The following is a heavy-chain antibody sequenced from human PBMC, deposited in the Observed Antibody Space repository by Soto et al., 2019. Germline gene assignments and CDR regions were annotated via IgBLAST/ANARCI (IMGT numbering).Heavy chain of an antibody. J-gene: IGHJ6*03. CDR3: ARDQGDYGDFFYYYYYMDV. V-gene: IGHV3-33*01. CDR2: IWYDGSNK. D-gene: IGHD4-17*01. Sequence: GGSLRLSCAASGFTFSSYGMHWVRQAPGKGLEWVAVIWYDGSNKYYADSVKGRFTISRDNSKNTLYLQMNSLRAEDTAVYYCARDQGDYGDFFYYYYYMDVWGKGTTVTVSS. CDR1: GFTFSSYG.